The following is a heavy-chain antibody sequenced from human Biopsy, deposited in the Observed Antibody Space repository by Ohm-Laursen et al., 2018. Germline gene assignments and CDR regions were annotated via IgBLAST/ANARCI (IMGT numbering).Heavy chain of an antibody. D-gene: IGHD1-7*01. V-gene: IGHV1-8*01. J-gene: IGHJ3*02. Sequence: PVKVSCKTSGYTFINYDIHWVRQASGQGLEWMGWMNPKSGDTGYAHKFQGRVTMARNASISTANMEMSSLRSEDTAVYYCARGRLSGTRRALDIWGQGTMVTVSS. CDR2: MNPKSGDT. CDR3: ARGRLSGTRRALDI. CDR1: GYTFINYD.